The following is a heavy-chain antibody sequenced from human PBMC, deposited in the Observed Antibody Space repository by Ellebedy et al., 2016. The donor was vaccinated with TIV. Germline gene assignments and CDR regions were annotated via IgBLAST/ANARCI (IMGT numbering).Heavy chain of an antibody. V-gene: IGHV3-23*01. D-gene: IGHD6-13*01. J-gene: IGHJ6*02. CDR2: ISGSGGST. Sequence: GESLKISCAASGFTFSSYAMSWVRQAPGKGLEWVSAISGSGGSTYYADSVKGRLTISRDNSKNTLYLQMNSLRAEDTAVYFCTRGKARTGYQYGMDLWGQGTTVAVSS. CDR1: GFTFSSYA. CDR3: TRGKARTGYQYGMDL.